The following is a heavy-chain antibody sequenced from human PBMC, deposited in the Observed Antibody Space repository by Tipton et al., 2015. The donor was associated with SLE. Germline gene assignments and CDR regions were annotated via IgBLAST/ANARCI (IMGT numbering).Heavy chain of an antibody. CDR2: FDLEDGDT. CDR3: SAGGLRQIDSDF. D-gene: IGHD3-16*01. CDR1: GYSFSDLS. V-gene: IGHV1-24*01. J-gene: IGHJ4*02. Sequence: QVQLVQSGAEVKKPGASVMVSCKVSGYSFSDLSIFWVRQAPGKGLEWVGGFDLEDGDTIYAQKFQGRVTMSEDTSTNTAYMELSSLRSDDTALYYCSAGGLRQIDSDFWGQGTLVTVSS.